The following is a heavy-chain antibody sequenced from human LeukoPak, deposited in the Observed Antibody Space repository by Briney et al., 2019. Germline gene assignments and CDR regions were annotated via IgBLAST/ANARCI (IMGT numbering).Heavy chain of an antibody. J-gene: IGHJ4*02. CDR2: INTNTGGP. Sequence: GASVKVSCKASGYTFTGYYMHWVRQAPGQGLEWMGWINTNTGGPTYAQGITGRFVFSLDTSVSTAYLEISSLKTEDTAVYYCARDTYSGTYDFDYWGQGTLVTVSS. CDR1: GYTFTGYY. CDR3: ARDTYSGTYDFDY. D-gene: IGHD1-26*01. V-gene: IGHV7-4-1*02.